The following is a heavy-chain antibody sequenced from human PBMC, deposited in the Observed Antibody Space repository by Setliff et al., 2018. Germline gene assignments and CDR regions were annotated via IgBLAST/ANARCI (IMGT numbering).Heavy chain of an antibody. J-gene: IGHJ3*02. V-gene: IGHV1-46*01. CDR3: ARDLDYQYYYDSSGRDAFDI. D-gene: IGHD3-22*01. Sequence: ASVKVSCKASGYTLTNYYMHWVRQAPGQGPEWMGIINPSGGLTRYAQKFQGRVTMTRDTSTSTVYMEVSSLRSDDTAVYYCARDLDYQYYYDSSGRDAFDIWGQGTMVTVSS. CDR2: INPSGGLT. CDR1: GYTLTNYY.